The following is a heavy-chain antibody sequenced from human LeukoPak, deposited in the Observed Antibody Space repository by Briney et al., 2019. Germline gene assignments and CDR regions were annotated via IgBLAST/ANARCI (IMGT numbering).Heavy chain of an antibody. V-gene: IGHV3-48*01. Sequence: PGGSLRLSCAASGFTFSGHSMNWVRQAPGKGLEWISYIDTSGQTIYYADSVKGRFTISRDNSKNTLYLQMNSLRAEDTAVYYCARDRKVVPAASAYYYYYGMDVWGQGTTVTVSS. D-gene: IGHD2-2*01. CDR1: GFTFSGHS. CDR3: ARDRKVVPAASAYYYYYGMDV. J-gene: IGHJ6*02. CDR2: IDTSGQTI.